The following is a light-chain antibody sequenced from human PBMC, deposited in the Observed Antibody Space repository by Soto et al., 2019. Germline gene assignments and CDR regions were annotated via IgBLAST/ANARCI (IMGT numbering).Light chain of an antibody. J-gene: IGKJ1*01. CDR1: QSVCSY. CDR3: QQRSNWPWT. V-gene: IGKV3-11*01. Sequence: DIVLTQSPATLSLSPGERATLSCRASQSVCSYLAWYQQKPGQAPMLLIYDASNRAPGIPARFSGRGSGTDFTLTISSLEHEDCAGYSGQQRSNWPWTFGQGTKVDIK. CDR2: DAS.